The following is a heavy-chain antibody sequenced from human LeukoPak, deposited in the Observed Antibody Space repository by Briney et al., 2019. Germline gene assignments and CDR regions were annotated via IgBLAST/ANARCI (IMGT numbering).Heavy chain of an antibody. CDR3: ARGVPLRLGELSFDLGY. D-gene: IGHD3-16*02. CDR2: INPNSGGT. CDR1: GYTFTGYY. Sequence: ASVKVSCKASGYTFTGYYMHWVRQAPGQGLEWMGWINPNSGGTNYAQKFQRRVTMTRDTSISTAYMELSRLRSDDTAVYYCARGVPLRLGELSFDLGYWGQGTLVTVSS. J-gene: IGHJ4*02. V-gene: IGHV1-2*02.